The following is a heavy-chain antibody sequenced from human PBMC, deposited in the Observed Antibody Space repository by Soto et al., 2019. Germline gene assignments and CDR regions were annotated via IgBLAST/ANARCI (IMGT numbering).Heavy chain of an antibody. CDR2: GSA. D-gene: IGHD2-15*01. Sequence: QVQLVQSGAEVKKPGSSVKVSCKASGGTFSIYTISWVRQAPGQGLEWMGGSANSAQKFQGRLTVTADESTSTDYLELSSLTSEDTAVYYCAREGPPDIAWFDPWGQGNLVSVSS. CDR1: GGTFSIYT. CDR3: AREGPPDIAWFDP. J-gene: IGHJ5*02. V-gene: IGHV1-69*01.